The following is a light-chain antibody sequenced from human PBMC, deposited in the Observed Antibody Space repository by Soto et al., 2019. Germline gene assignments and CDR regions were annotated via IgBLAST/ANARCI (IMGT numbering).Light chain of an antibody. CDR3: QSYDSSLRPV. V-gene: IGLV1-40*01. J-gene: IGLJ1*01. CDR2: GNS. Sequence: QSALTQPPSESGAPGQRVTISCTGSSSNIGAGYDVHWYQQLPGTAPKLLIYGNSNRPSGVPDRFSGSKSGTSASLAITGLQAEDEADYYCQSYDSSLRPVFGTGTKVTVL. CDR1: SSNIGAGYD.